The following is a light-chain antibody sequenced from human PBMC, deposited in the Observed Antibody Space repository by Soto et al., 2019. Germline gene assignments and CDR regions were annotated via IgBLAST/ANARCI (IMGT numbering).Light chain of an antibody. CDR2: DAS. CDR3: QQYCSSPPA. Sequence: EIVLTQSPATLSLSPGERATLSCGASQSVSSSYLAWYQQKPGLAPRLLIYDASSRATGIPDRFSVSGSGTDFTLTISRLEPEDFAVDYCQQYCSSPPAFGPGTKVDIK. V-gene: IGKV3D-20*01. J-gene: IGKJ3*01. CDR1: QSVSSSY.